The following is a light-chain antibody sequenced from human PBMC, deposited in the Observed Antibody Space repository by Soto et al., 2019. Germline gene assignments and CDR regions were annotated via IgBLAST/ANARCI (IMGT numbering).Light chain of an antibody. Sequence: DIQMTQFPSTLSASVGDTVSVTCRASQTISGRLAWYKQHPGKAHHLLIYDASTLESGVSSRFNGSGSGTEFTHTINSLQTHDFATYYCQQYETYHRTFGQGTKVEVK. CDR2: DAS. CDR1: QTISGR. V-gene: IGKV1-5*01. CDR3: QQYETYHRT. J-gene: IGKJ1*01.